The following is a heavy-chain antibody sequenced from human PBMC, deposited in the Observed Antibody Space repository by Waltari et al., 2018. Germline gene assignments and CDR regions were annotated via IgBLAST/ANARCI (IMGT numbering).Heavy chain of an antibody. Sequence: QVQLVQSGAEVKKPGSSVKVSCKASGGTFSSYTISWVRHAPGQGLEWMGRIIPILGIANYAQKFQGRVTITADKSTSTAYMELSSLRSEDTAVYYCARGIAVAGTRNWFDPWGQGTLVTVSS. CDR3: ARGIAVAGTRNWFDP. V-gene: IGHV1-69*02. J-gene: IGHJ5*02. CDR2: IIPILGIA. D-gene: IGHD6-19*01. CDR1: GGTFSSYT.